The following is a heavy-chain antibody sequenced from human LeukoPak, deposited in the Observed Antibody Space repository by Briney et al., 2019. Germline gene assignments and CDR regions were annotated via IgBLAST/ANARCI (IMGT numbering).Heavy chain of an antibody. D-gene: IGHD6-25*01. CDR2: IYYSGST. CDR3: ARDVGIAAAGWFDP. J-gene: IGHJ5*02. CDR1: GGSISSYY. V-gene: IGHV4-59*01. Sequence: SETLSLTCTVSGGSISSYYWSWIRQPPGKGLEWIGYIYYSGSTNYNPPLKSRVTISVDTSKNQFSLKLSSVTAADTAVYYCARDVGIAAAGWFDPWGQGTLVTVSS.